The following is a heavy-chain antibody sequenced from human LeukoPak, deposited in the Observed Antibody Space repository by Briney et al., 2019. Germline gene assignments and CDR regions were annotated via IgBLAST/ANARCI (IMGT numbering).Heavy chain of an antibody. CDR3: ARLPMGYDSSGYNYYFDY. D-gene: IGHD3-22*01. Sequence: LGESLKISCKGFGYSFTSYWIGWVRQMPGKGLEWMGIIYPGDSDTRYSPSFQGQVTISADKSISTAYLQWSSLKASDTAMYYCARLPMGYDSSGYNYYFDYWGQGTLVTVSS. J-gene: IGHJ4*02. V-gene: IGHV5-51*01. CDR1: GYSFTSYW. CDR2: IYPGDSDT.